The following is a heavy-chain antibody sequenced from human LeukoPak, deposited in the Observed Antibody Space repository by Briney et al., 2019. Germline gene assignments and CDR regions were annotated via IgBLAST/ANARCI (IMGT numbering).Heavy chain of an antibody. J-gene: IGHJ5*02. D-gene: IGHD6-6*01. CDR2: MNPNSGNT. CDR1: GYTFTTYD. Sequence: ASVNVSCKASGYTFTTYDINWVRQATGQGLEWMGWMNPNSGNTGYAQKFQGRVTMTRNTSISTAYMELSSLRSEDTAVYYCARKADTARLDPWGQGALVTVSS. V-gene: IGHV1-8*01. CDR3: ARKADTARLDP.